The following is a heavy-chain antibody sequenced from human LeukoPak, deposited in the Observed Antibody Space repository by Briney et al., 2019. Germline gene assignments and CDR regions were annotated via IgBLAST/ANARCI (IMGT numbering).Heavy chain of an antibody. CDR2: IYRDAKT. V-gene: IGHV3-53*01. CDR1: GFAVSSNY. D-gene: IGHD3-10*01. J-gene: IGHJ4*02. Sequence: GGSLRLSCAASGFAVSSNYMSWVRQAPGKGLEWVSVIYRDAKTYYADSVRGRFTISRDISKNTLFLQMTSLRAEDTALYYCAEVKGWYGEGYFDYWGQGTLVTVSS. CDR3: AEVKGWYGEGYFDY.